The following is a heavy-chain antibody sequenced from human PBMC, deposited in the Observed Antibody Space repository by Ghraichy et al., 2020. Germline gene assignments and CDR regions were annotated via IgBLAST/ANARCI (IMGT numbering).Heavy chain of an antibody. Sequence: GESLNISCTGSGFTFRRHYMTWVRQAPGQGLEWVANVKQDGSEQFYGDFAKGRFTISRDNAKNSVFLQMNSLSVDDTAVYYCVREALIAGVDDAFEIWGQGTTVTVSS. V-gene: IGHV3-7*03. CDR2: VKQDGSEQ. CDR3: VREALIAGVDDAFEI. D-gene: IGHD2-21*01. CDR1: GFTFRRHY. J-gene: IGHJ3*02.